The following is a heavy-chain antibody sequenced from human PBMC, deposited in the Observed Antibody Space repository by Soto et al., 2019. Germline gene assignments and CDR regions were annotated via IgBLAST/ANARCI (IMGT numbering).Heavy chain of an antibody. V-gene: IGHV3-30*18. CDR2: ISDDGSQK. Sequence: PGGSLRLSCTASGFPFSRFGMHWVRQAPGKGLEWLSVISDDGSQKYYGDSVKGRFTISRDNSKSTLYLQMNSLNAEDTAVYWCAKAGASGSFAYYGMAVWGQGTTVTVSS. D-gene: IGHD3-10*01. CDR1: GFPFSRFG. J-gene: IGHJ6*02. CDR3: AKAGASGSFAYYGMAV.